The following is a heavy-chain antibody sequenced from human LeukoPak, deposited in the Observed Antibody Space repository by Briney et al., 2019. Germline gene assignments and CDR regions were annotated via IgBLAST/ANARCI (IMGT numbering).Heavy chain of an antibody. Sequence: GASVKVSCKASGYTFTSYDINWVRQATGQGLEWMGWMNPNSGNTGYAQKFQGRVTMTRNTSISTAYMELSSLRSEDTAVYYCARRKGEQLDEYYYYYYMDVWGKGTTVTVSS. V-gene: IGHV1-8*01. J-gene: IGHJ6*03. CDR2: MNPNSGNT. CDR3: ARRKGEQLDEYYYYYYMDV. D-gene: IGHD6-6*01. CDR1: GYTFTSYD.